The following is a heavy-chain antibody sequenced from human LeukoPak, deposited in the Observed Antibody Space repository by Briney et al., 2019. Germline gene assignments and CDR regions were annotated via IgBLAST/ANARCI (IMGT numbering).Heavy chain of an antibody. D-gene: IGHD3-22*01. CDR1: GSSISSGYY. Sequence: SETLSLTCTISGSSISSGYYWGWIRQSPGKGLEWIGSAFHSGSTYYNPSLKSRVTISVATSKNHFSLKLTSVTAADTALYYCARYDDSSGYYYVLDSFDIWGQGTMVTVSS. V-gene: IGHV4-38-2*02. CDR3: ARYDDSSGYYYVLDSFDI. J-gene: IGHJ3*02. CDR2: AFHSGST.